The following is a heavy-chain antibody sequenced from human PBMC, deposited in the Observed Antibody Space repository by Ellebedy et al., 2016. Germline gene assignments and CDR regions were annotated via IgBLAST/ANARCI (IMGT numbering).Heavy chain of an antibody. CDR3: ARVYRSISGYGMDV. D-gene: IGHD6-6*01. J-gene: IGHJ6*02. V-gene: IGHV3-7*03. CDR1: GFTFTTYW. Sequence: GGSLRLSCAASGFTFTTYWMTWVRQAPGKGLEWVANIKQDGSDYHYVDSVKGRFTISRDNAQNSLYLQMNSLRAEDTAVYYCARVYRSISGYGMDVWGQGTTVTVSS. CDR2: IKQDGSDY.